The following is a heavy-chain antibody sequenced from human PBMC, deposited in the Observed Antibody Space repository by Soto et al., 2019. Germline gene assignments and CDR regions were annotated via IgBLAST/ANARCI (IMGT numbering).Heavy chain of an antibody. J-gene: IGHJ5*02. D-gene: IGHD3-16*01. CDR3: VRIRYQLPSSVLWLDP. CDR2: INHVGGT. V-gene: IGHV4-34*01. CDR1: GGFLSESY. Sequence: SSETLSLTCAVYGGFLSESYWTWIRQPPGKGLEWIGEINHVGGTNYNPSLKNRVTMSVDTSQNQFSLRLISVTAADTAMYFCVRIRYQLPSSVLWLDPWGQGTPVTVSS.